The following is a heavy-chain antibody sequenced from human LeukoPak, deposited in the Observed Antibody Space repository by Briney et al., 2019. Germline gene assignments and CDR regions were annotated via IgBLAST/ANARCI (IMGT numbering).Heavy chain of an antibody. CDR2: MSRNSGIA. Sequence: ASVKVSCKASGYTFTSLDLNWVRQATGQGPEWMGWMSRNSGIAGYAQKFQGRVTMTRDISISTAYMELSSLTSEDTAVYYCARGVAAGVDFWGQGTLVTVSS. CDR1: GYTFTSLD. CDR3: ARGVAAGVDF. J-gene: IGHJ4*02. D-gene: IGHD6-13*01. V-gene: IGHV1-8*01.